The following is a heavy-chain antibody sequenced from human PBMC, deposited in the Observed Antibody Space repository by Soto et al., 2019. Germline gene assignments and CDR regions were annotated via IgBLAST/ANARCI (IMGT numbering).Heavy chain of an antibody. CDR2: INHSGST. CDR3: ARDLGFDFEY. D-gene: IGHD3-16*01. Sequence: SETLSLTCAVYGGSFSGYYWSWIRQPPGKGLEWIGEINHSGSTNYNPSLKSRVTISVDTSKNQLSLQLNSVTPEDTAVYYCARDLGFDFEYWGQGTLVTVSS. CDR1: GGSFSGYY. V-gene: IGHV4-34*01. J-gene: IGHJ4*02.